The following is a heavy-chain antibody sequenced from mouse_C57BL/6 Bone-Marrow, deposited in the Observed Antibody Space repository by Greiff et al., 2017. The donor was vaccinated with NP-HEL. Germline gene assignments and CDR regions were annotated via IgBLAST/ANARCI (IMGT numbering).Heavy chain of an antibody. D-gene: IGHD2-12*01. V-gene: IGHV1-82*01. CDR3: ARVGQLQVFAY. CDR1: GYAFSSSW. Sequence: QVQLQQSGPELVKPGASVKISCKASGYAFSSSWMNWVKQRPGKGLEWIGRIYPGDGDTNYNGKFKGKATLTADKSSSTAYMQLSSLTSEDSAVYCCARVGQLQVFAYWGQGTLVTVSA. CDR2: IYPGDGDT. J-gene: IGHJ3*01.